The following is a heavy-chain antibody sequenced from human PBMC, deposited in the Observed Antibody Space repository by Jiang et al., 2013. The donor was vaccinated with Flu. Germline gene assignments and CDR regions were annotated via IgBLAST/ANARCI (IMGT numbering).Heavy chain of an antibody. Sequence: AQKFQGRVTITADKSTSTAYMELSSLRSEDTAVYYCARGPQGQWRDPGGLRYWGQGTLVTVSS. D-gene: IGHD6-19*01. V-gene: IGHV1-69*04. J-gene: IGHJ4*02. CDR3: ARGPQGQWRDPGGLRY.